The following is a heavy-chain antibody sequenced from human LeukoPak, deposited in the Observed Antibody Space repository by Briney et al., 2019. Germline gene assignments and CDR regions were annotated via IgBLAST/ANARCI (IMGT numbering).Heavy chain of an antibody. Sequence: PSETLSLTCTVSGGSISSGDYYWSWIRQPPGKGLEWIGYIYYSGSTYYNPSLKSRVTISVDTSKNQFSLKLSSVTAADTAVYYCARGEDDFWSGYYTVGAFDIWGQGTMVTVSS. D-gene: IGHD3-3*01. J-gene: IGHJ3*02. V-gene: IGHV4-30-4*02. CDR3: ARGEDDFWSGYYTVGAFDI. CDR2: IYYSGST. CDR1: GGSISSGDYY.